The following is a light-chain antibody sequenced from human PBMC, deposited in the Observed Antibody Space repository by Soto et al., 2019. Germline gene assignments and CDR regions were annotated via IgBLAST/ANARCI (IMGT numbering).Light chain of an antibody. CDR1: QRVSRF. CDR2: DAS. V-gene: IGKV3-11*01. CDR3: QQRSNWPRT. Sequence: EIVLTQSPATLSLSPGEIATLSCRASQRVSRFVAWYQRKPGQAPRLLIYDASTRATGIPARFSGSGSGTDFTLTISSLEPEDFAVYYCQQRSNWPRTFGPGTKVDIK. J-gene: IGKJ1*01.